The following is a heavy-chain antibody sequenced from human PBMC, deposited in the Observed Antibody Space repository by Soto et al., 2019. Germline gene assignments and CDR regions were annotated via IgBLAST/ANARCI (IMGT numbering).Heavy chain of an antibody. V-gene: IGHV3-13*01. CDR1: GYTFRSCD. D-gene: IGHD3-22*01. Sequence: RSMRLSGAACGYTFRSCDIYSFLQNTEKRLEWVSAIGTAGDTYYPGSVKGRFTISKENAKNSLYLQMNSLRAEDTAVYYFARSDDSSGYVSRFYYGMDVWGQGTTVTVS. J-gene: IGHJ6*02. CDR2: IGTAGDT. CDR3: ARSDDSSGYVSRFYYGMDV.